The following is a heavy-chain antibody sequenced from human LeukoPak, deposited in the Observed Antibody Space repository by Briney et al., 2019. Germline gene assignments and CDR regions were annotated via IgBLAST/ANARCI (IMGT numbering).Heavy chain of an antibody. CDR2: IYYSGST. D-gene: IGHD6-13*01. V-gene: IGHV4-39*01. CDR1: GGSISSSSYY. Sequence: PSETLSLTCTVSGGSISSSSYYWGWIRQPPGKGLGWIGSIYYSGSTYYNPSLKSRVTISVDTSKNQFSLKLSSVTAADTAVYYCATRAPYSSSWYDDYWGQGTLVTVSS. J-gene: IGHJ4*02. CDR3: ATRAPYSSSWYDDY.